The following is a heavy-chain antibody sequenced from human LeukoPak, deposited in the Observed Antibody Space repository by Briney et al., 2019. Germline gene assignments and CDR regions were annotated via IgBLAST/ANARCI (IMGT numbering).Heavy chain of an antibody. D-gene: IGHD3-3*01. J-gene: IGHJ4*02. CDR3: ASLSRLRILEWLSRYYFDY. V-gene: IGHV4-59*08. Sequence: SETLSLTCTVSGGSISSYYWSWIRQPPGKGLEWIGYIYYSGSTNYNPSLKSRVTISVDTSKNQFSLKLSSVTAADTAVYYCASLSRLRILEWLSRYYFDYWGQGTLVTVSS. CDR2: IYYSGST. CDR1: GGSISSYY.